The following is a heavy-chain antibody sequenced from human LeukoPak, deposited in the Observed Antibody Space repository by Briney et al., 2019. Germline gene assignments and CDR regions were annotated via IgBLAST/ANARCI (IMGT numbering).Heavy chain of an antibody. CDR2: IYHSGST. CDR3: AREVYNVLVATIGASNWFDP. Sequence: SETLSLTCTVSGGSISSGGYYWSWIRQPPGKGLEWIGYIYHSGSTYYNPSLKSRVTISVDRSKNQFSLKLSSVTAADTAVYYCAREVYNVLVATIGASNWFDPWGQGTLVTVSS. J-gene: IGHJ5*02. CDR1: GGSISSGGYY. V-gene: IGHV4-30-2*01. D-gene: IGHD5-12*01.